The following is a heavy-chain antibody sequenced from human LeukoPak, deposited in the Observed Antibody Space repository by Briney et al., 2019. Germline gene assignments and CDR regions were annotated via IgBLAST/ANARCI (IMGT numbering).Heavy chain of an antibody. CDR3: VRGGSYYLAH. CDR2: ISLDGNT. V-gene: IGHV4/OR15-8*02. J-gene: IGHJ4*02. CDR1: GGFLSISHW. Sequence: SETLSLTCAVSGGFLSISHWWSWVRQPPGKGLEWVGEISLDGNTNYNPSLESRVTISMDKSKNQLSVNLNSVTAADTAIYFCVRGGSYYLAHWGQGTLVTVSS. D-gene: IGHD1-26*01.